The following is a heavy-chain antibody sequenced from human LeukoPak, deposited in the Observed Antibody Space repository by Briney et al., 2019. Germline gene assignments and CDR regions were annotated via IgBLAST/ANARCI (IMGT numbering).Heavy chain of an antibody. D-gene: IGHD6-13*01. Sequence: RQAXXXGLEWMGXISAYNGNTNYAQKLQGRVTMTTDTSTSTAYMELRSLRSDDTAVYYCARDFYSSSWYYRNWFDPWGQGTLVTVSS. J-gene: IGHJ5*02. CDR3: ARDFYSSSWYYRNWFDP. V-gene: IGHV1-18*01. CDR2: ISAYNGNT.